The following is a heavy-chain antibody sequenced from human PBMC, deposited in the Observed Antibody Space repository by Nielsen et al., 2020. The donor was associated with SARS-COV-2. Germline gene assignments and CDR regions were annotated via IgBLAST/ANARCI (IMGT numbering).Heavy chain of an antibody. CDR1: GGSITTTTYY. CDR3: ARHRRGGDFQY. Sequence: SETLSLTCTVSGGSITTTTYYWGWIRQPPGKGLEWIGSMYYRGNTYYNPSLKSRVAISADTSKNQFSLRLTSVTAADTAVYYCARHRRGGDFQYWGQGTLVTVSS. V-gene: IGHV4-39*01. D-gene: IGHD4-17*01. CDR2: MYYRGNT. J-gene: IGHJ4*02.